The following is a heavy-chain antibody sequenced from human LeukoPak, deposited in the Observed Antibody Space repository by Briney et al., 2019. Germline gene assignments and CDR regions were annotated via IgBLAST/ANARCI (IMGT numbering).Heavy chain of an antibody. V-gene: IGHV3-23*01. D-gene: IGHD1-7*01. CDR3: AKEGGTGTRFDY. CDR2: ISGSGTGT. J-gene: IGHJ4*02. Sequence: GGSLRLSCAASGFTFSSSAMSWVRQAPGKGLYWVSAISGSGTGTYYADSVKGRFTISRDNSKNTLYLQMNSLRAEYTAVYYCAKEGGTGTRFDYWGQGTLVTVSS. CDR1: GFTFSSSA.